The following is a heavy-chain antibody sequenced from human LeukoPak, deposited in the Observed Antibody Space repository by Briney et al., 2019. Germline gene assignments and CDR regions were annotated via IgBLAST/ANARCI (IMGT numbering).Heavy chain of an antibody. CDR1: GYTFTGYY. D-gene: IGHD3-22*01. J-gene: IGHJ4*02. CDR2: INPNSVGT. CDR3: ARKHYYDSSGYYPYNY. V-gene: IGHV1-2*02. Sequence: ASVKVSCKASGYTFTGYYMHWVRQAPGQGLEWMGWINPNSVGTNYAQKFQGRVTMTRDTSISTAYMELSRLRSDDTAVYYCARKHYYDSSGYYPYNYWGQGTLVTVSS.